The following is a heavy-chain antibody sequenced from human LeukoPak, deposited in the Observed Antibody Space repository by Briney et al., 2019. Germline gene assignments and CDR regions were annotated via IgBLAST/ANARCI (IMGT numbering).Heavy chain of an antibody. Sequence: GGSLRLSCAASGFMFSSNWMSWVRLAPGKGLEWVANIKEDGTETYYVDSVKGRFTISRDNAKNSLYLQMNSLRVEDTAVYYCAQEGRSLQTYWGQGTLVTVSS. J-gene: IGHJ4*02. CDR2: IKEDGTET. CDR1: GFMFSSNW. CDR3: AQEGRSLQTY. D-gene: IGHD5-24*01. V-gene: IGHV3-7*03.